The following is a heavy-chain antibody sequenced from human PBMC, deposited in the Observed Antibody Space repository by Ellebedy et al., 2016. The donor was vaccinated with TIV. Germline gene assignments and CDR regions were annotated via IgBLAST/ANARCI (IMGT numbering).Heavy chain of an antibody. V-gene: IGHV3-30*03. D-gene: IGHD1/OR15-1a*01. CDR3: ARDHYCNTRNNGPDY. Sequence: GESLKISCAASGFTFSTYSLNWVCQAPGKGLEWVAVISYDGSNKFYEDSVKGRFTISSNSSKNTLYRQMDRLRADDTAVYYCARDHYCNTRNNGPDYWGQGTPVTVSS. CDR1: GFTFSTYS. CDR2: ISYDGSNK. J-gene: IGHJ4*02.